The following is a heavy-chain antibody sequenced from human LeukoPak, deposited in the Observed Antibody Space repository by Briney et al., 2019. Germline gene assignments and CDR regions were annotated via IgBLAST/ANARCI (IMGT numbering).Heavy chain of an antibody. CDR1: GFTVSSYY. V-gene: IGHV3-53*01. CDR3: AKDLAG. Sequence: PGGSLRLSCAASGFTVSSYYMNWVRQAPGKGLEWVSVVHSIGTTSYADSVKGRFTISRDNSKNTLYLQMNSLRAEDTAVYYCAKDLAGGGQGTLVTVSS. CDR2: VHSIGTT. D-gene: IGHD6-13*01. J-gene: IGHJ4*02.